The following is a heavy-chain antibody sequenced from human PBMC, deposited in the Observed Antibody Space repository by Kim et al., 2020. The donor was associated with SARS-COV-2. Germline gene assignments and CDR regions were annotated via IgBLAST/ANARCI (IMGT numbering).Heavy chain of an antibody. D-gene: IGHD3-3*01. CDR3: ARQYYDFWSGIGY. V-gene: IGHV3-53*01. CDR2: IYSGGST. Sequence: GGSLRLSCVASGFTVSSNYMSWVRQAPGKGLEWVSVIYSGGSTKYADSVKGRFTISRDNSKNTLYLQMNTLRAEDTAVYYCARQYYDFWSGIGYWGQGTL. CDR1: GFTVSSNY. J-gene: IGHJ4*02.